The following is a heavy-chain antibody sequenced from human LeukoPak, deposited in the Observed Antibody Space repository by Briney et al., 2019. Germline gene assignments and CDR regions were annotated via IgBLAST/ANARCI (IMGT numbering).Heavy chain of an antibody. Sequence: GGSLRLSCAASGFTFSSYGMNWVRQAPGKGLEWVSSISSSSSYIYYADSVKGRFTISRDNAKNSLYLQMNSLRAEDTAVYYCARSDSSGPHDYWGQGTLVTVSS. J-gene: IGHJ4*02. V-gene: IGHV3-21*01. D-gene: IGHD3-22*01. CDR1: GFTFSSYG. CDR2: ISSSSSYI. CDR3: ARSDSSGPHDY.